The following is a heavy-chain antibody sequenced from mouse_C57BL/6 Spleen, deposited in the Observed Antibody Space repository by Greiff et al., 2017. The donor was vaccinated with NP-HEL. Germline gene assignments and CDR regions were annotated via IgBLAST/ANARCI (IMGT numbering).Heavy chain of an antibody. V-gene: IGHV1-42*01. CDR3: ARGYLYYCDY. D-gene: IGHD2-3*01. CDR2: INPSTGGT. CDR1: GYSFTGYY. J-gene: IGHJ2*01. Sequence: VQLQQSGPELVKPGASVKISCKASGYSFTGYYMNWVKQSPEKSLEWIGEINPSTGGTTYNQKFKAKATLTVDKSSSTAYMQLKSLTSEDSAVYYCARGYLYYCDYWGQGTTLTVSS.